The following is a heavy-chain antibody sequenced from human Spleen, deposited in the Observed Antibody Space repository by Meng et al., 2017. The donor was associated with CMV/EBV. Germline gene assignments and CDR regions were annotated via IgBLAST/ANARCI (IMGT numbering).Heavy chain of an antibody. V-gene: IGHV3-30*02. Sequence: GESLKISCAASGFTFSSYGMHWVRQAPGKGLEWVAFIRYDGSNKYYADSVKGRFTISRDNSKNTLYLQMNSLRAEDTAVYYCAKDFAGYDSSGQYASYWGQGTLVTVSS. CDR3: AKDFAGYDSSGQYASY. J-gene: IGHJ4*02. CDR1: GFTFSSYG. D-gene: IGHD3-22*01. CDR2: IRYDGSNK.